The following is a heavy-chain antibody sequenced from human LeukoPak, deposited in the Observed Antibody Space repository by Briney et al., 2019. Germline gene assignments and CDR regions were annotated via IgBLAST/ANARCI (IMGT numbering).Heavy chain of an antibody. CDR3: TKDRQGPNQYHMDV. V-gene: IGHV3-7*01. Sequence: GGSLRLSCAASGFTFSSLWMSWVRQAPGRGPEWVANINQDGGTTYYVASVKGRFTIPRDNAKNSLSLQMSSLRAEDTAVYYCTKDRQGPNQYHMDVWGKGTTVTVSS. CDR2: INQDGGTT. CDR1: GFTFSSLW. J-gene: IGHJ6*03.